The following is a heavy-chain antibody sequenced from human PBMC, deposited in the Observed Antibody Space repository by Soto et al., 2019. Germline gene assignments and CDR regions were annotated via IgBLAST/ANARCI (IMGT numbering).Heavy chain of an antibody. Sequence: SETLSLTCTVSGGSVSSGSYYWSWIRQPPGKGLEWIGYIYYSGSTNYNPSLKSRVTISVDTSKNQFSLKLSSVTAADTAVYYCARGPLYGDYNFDYWGQGTLVTVSS. J-gene: IGHJ4*02. CDR2: IYYSGST. V-gene: IGHV4-61*01. CDR3: ARGPLYGDYNFDY. D-gene: IGHD4-17*01. CDR1: GGSVSSGSYY.